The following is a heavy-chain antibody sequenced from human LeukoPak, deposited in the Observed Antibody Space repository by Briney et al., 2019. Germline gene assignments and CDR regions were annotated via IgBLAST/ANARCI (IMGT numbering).Heavy chain of an antibody. CDR3: ERDLRTGEIDY. V-gene: IGHV4-59*01. D-gene: IGHD7-27*01. Sequence: PSETLSLTCTVSGGSISSYYWSWIRQPPGKGLEWIGYIYYSGSTNYNPSLKSRVTISVDTSKNQFSLKLSSVTAADTAVYYCERDLRTGEIDYWGQGTLVTVSS. CDR2: IYYSGST. CDR1: GGSISSYY. J-gene: IGHJ4*02.